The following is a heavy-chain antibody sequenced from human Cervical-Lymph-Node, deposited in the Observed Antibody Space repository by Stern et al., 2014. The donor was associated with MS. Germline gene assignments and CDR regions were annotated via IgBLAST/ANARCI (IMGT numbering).Heavy chain of an antibody. CDR2: FDPEGGET. D-gene: IGHD6-25*01. V-gene: IGHV1-24*01. Sequence: QLVQSGAEVKKPGASVKVSCRVSGHTLTELSIHWVRQSPGKGLEWMGGFDPEGGETIYAQRFQGRVTMTEDTSTETAYMGLSSLRSEDTAIYYCATLRGFWGQGTLVTVSS. CDR1: GHTLTELS. CDR3: ATLRGF. J-gene: IGHJ4*02.